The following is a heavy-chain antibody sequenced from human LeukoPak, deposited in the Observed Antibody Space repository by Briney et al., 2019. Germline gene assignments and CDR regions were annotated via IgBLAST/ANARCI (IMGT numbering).Heavy chain of an antibody. CDR3: ASEGASGGYTFDY. CDR1: GFTFSTYE. J-gene: IGHJ4*02. V-gene: IGHV3-48*03. Sequence: GGSLRLSCAASGFTFSTYEMKWVRQAPGKGLEWVSYITGSGSPIYYADFVKGRFTISRDNAKNSLYLQMNSLRAEDTAVYYCASEGASGGYTFDYWGQGTLVTVSS. D-gene: IGHD2-15*01. CDR2: ITGSGSPI.